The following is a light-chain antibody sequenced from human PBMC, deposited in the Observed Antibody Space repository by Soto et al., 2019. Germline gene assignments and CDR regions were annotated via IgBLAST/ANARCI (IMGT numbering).Light chain of an antibody. CDR2: KAS. CDR3: LQYYDYRT. CDR1: QTITNL. J-gene: IGKJ1*01. Sequence: DIPLTQSPSTLSASVGDRVTITCRASQTITNLLAWFQQKPGKAPEILIYKASSLQSGVPSRFSGSGSGTEFTLTISSLQPDDSATYYCLQYYDYRTFGQGTKVEIK. V-gene: IGKV1-5*03.